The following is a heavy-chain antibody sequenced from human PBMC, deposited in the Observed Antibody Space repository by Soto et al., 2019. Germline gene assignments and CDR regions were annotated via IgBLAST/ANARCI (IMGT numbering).Heavy chain of an antibody. V-gene: IGHV3-30*18. J-gene: IGHJ4*02. Sequence: GGSLRLSCAASGFTFSSYGMHWVRQAPGKGLEWVAVISYDGSNKYYADSVKGRFTISRDNSKNTLYLQMNSLRAEDTAVYYCAKVPPRSGTAVAGTFDYWGQGTLLTVSS. CDR1: GFTFSSYG. CDR3: AKVPPRSGTAVAGTFDY. CDR2: ISYDGSNK. D-gene: IGHD6-19*01.